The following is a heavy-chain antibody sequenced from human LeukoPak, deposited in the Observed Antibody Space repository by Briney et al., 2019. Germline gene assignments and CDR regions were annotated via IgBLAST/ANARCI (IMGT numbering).Heavy chain of an antibody. D-gene: IGHD1-14*01. CDR2: TNTDGSIT. Sequence: GGSLRLSCAASGFTFSNYWIHWVRQAPGKGLVWVSRTNTDGSITSYADSVKGRFTISRDNAKSTLYLQMNSLRAEDTAVYYCASDLTGYSDYWGQGTLVTVSS. V-gene: IGHV3-74*01. J-gene: IGHJ4*02. CDR1: GFTFSNYW. CDR3: ASDLTGYSDY.